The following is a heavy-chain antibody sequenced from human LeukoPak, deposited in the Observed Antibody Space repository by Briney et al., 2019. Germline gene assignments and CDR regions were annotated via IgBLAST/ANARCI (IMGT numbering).Heavy chain of an antibody. J-gene: IGHJ6*03. CDR1: GFTLSSYA. Sequence: GGSLRLSCAASGFTLSSYAMSWVRQAPGKGLEWVSAISDSGNTYHADSVKGRFTISRDSSKNTLFLQMNRLRPEDAAVYYCAKRGVKRYYYYYMDVWGKGTTVTISS. CDR2: ISDSGNT. D-gene: IGHD3-10*01. V-gene: IGHV3-23*01. CDR3: AKRGVKRYYYYYMDV.